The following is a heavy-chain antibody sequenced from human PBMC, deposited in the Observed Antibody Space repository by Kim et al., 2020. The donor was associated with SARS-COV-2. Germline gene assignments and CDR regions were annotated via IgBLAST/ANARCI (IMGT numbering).Heavy chain of an antibody. D-gene: IGHD1-7*01. CDR1: GGSVSSCSYY. V-gene: IGHV4-61*01. Sequence: SETLSLTCTVSGGSVSSCSYYWNWIRQPPGKGLDWIVYMYYSGSTKYNPSLKIRVSISVDTSKNQFSLKLISVTAADTAVYYCARITGNSDRWFDPWGQG. CDR3: ARITGNSDRWFDP. CDR2: MYYSGST. J-gene: IGHJ5*02.